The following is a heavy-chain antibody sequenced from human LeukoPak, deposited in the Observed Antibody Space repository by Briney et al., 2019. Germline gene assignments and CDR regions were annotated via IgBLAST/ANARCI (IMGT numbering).Heavy chain of an antibody. J-gene: IGHJ5*02. CDR3: ARGLRVNRFWFDP. D-gene: IGHD5-12*01. Sequence: ASVKVSCKASGGTFSSYAISWVRQATGQGLEWMGWMNPNSGNTGYAQKFQGRVTMTRNTSISTAYMELSSLRSEDTAVYYCARGLRVNRFWFDPWGQGTLVTVSS. CDR1: GGTFSSYA. CDR2: MNPNSGNT. V-gene: IGHV1-8*02.